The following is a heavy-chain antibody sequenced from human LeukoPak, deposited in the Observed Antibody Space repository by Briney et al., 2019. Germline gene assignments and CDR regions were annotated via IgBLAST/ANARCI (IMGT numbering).Heavy chain of an antibody. CDR1: GGSISSYY. V-gene: IGHV4-59*12. CDR2: IYYSGST. CDR3: ARGPLPIFDYGGNSGGSYFDY. D-gene: IGHD4-23*01. Sequence: KASETLSLTCTVSGGSISSYYWSWIRQPPGKGLEWIGYIYYSGSTYYNPSLKSRVTISVDTSKNQFSLKLSSVTAADTAVYYCARGPLPIFDYGGNSGGSYFDYWGQGTLVTVSS. J-gene: IGHJ4*02.